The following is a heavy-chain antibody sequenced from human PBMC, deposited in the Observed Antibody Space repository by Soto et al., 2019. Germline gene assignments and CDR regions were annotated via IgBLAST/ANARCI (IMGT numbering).Heavy chain of an antibody. Sequence: QVQLQESGPGLVKPSQTLSLTCTVSGGSISSGGTGSYWTWIRQLPGKGLEWIGYIYYTGNTYYTPPLKSRPTISIDTSENQFSLMLTSVTASDTAVYFCASGHDAYKVRYWGQGTLVTVSS. CDR2: IYYTGNT. J-gene: IGHJ4*02. CDR3: ASGHDAYKVRY. CDR1: GGSISSGGTGSY. V-gene: IGHV4-31*03. D-gene: IGHD1-1*01.